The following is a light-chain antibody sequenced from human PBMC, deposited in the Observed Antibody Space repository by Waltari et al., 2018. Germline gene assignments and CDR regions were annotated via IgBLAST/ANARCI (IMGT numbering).Light chain of an antibody. V-gene: IGLV1-36*01. Sequence: QSVLTQPPSVSTAARKTVTISCSGSNSNIGSNPVSWYQQFPETAPKLLIYYDDRCASGVSDRFSGSKSGASASLAISEVQTGDEADYFCAGWDDSLTAMLFGGGTRLAVL. CDR3: AGWDDSLTAML. J-gene: IGLJ7*01. CDR1: NSNIGSNP. CDR2: YDD.